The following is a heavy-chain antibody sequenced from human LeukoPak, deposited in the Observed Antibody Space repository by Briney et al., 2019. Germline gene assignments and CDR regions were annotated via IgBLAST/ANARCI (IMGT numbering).Heavy chain of an antibody. V-gene: IGHV4-61*02. Sequence: PSQTLSLTCTVSGGSISSGSYYWSWIRQPAGKGLEWIVRIYTSGSTNYNPSLKSRVTMSVDTSKNQFSLKLSSVTAADTAVYYCASVPRGYSYGFFFYWGQGTLVTVSS. CDR1: GGSISSGSYY. CDR3: ASVPRGYSYGFFFY. D-gene: IGHD5-18*01. CDR2: IYTSGST. J-gene: IGHJ4*02.